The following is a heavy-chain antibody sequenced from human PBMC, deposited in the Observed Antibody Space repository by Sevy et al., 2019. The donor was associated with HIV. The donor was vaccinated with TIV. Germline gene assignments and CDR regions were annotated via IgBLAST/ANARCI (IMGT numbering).Heavy chain of an antibody. D-gene: IGHD2-15*01. CDR3: ASGVSPNREYVRIMDV. J-gene: IGHJ6*02. CDR1: GFMFSNYW. CDR2: IKEDGSEK. V-gene: IGHV3-7*01. Sequence: GGSLRLSCAASGFMFSNYWMTWVRQAPGKGLEWVANIKEDGSEKYYVDSLKCRIAISSDNAKNSMHLQLLTLRPEDTAENDVASGVSPNREYVRIMDVWGQGTTVTVSS.